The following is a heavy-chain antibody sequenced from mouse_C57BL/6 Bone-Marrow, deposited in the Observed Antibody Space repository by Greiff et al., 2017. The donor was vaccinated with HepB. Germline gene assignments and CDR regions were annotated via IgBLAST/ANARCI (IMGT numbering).Heavy chain of an antibody. CDR1: GFTFSSYA. V-gene: IGHV5-4*03. CDR2: ISDGGSYT. D-gene: IGHD1-1*01. Sequence: EVKVEESGGGLVKPGGSLKLSCAASGFTFSSYAMSWVRQTPEKRLEWVATISDGGSYTYYPDNVKGRFTISRDNAKNNLYLQMSHLKSEDTAMYYCARGRGYYGSKDWYFDVWGTGTTVTVSS. CDR3: ARGRGYYGSKDWYFDV. J-gene: IGHJ1*03.